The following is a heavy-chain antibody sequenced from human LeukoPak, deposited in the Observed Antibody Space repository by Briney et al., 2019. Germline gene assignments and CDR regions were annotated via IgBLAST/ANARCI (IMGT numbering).Heavy chain of an antibody. CDR2: ISGSGGST. CDR3: AKDRDPYSSGLGAFDI. V-gene: IGHV3-23*01. Sequence: GGSLRLSCAASGFTFSSYAMSWVRQAPGKGLEWVSAISGSGGSTYYADSVKGRFTISRDNSKNTLYLQMNSLRAEDTAVYYCAKDRDPYSSGLGAFDIWGQGTMVTVSS. J-gene: IGHJ3*02. CDR1: GFTFSSYA. D-gene: IGHD6-19*01.